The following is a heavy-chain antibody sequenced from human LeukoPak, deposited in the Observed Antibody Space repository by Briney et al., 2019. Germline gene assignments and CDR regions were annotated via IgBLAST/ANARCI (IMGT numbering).Heavy chain of an antibody. J-gene: IGHJ5*02. D-gene: IGHD6-13*01. CDR1: GGTFSSYA. CDR2: IIPIFGTA. V-gene: IGHV1-69*13. Sequence: SVKVSCKASGGTFSSYAISWVRQAPGQGLEWMGGIIPIFGTANYAQRFQGRVTITADESTSTAYMELSSLRSEDTAVYYCARRRSSWHNWFDPWGQGTLVTVSS. CDR3: ARRRSSWHNWFDP.